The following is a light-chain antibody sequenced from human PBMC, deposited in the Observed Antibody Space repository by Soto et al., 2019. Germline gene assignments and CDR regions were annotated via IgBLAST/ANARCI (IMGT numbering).Light chain of an antibody. CDR3: QQRYTWPLT. Sequence: EIVLTQSPATLSLSPGERATLSCRASQSVSTYLAWYQQKPGQAPRLLIFDASNRATGIPARFSGSGSGTDFTLTISSLEPEDFAVYYCQQRYTWPLTFGPGTKVDIK. J-gene: IGKJ3*01. CDR2: DAS. V-gene: IGKV3-11*01. CDR1: QSVSTY.